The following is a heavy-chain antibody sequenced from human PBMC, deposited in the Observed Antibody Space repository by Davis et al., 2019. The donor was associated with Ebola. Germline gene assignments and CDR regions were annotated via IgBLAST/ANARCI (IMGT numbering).Heavy chain of an antibody. CDR1: GFTVSSNY. CDR3: ARIRMFDTLTGFYSGDFDN. V-gene: IGHV3-53*01. D-gene: IGHD3-9*01. Sequence: GESLKISCAASGFTVSSNYMSWVRQAPGKGLEWVSVIYSGGSTYYADSVKGRFTISRDNAKNTLYLQMNSLRGDDTAIYYCARIRMFDTLTGFYSGDFDNWGQGTLVTVSS. CDR2: IYSGGST. J-gene: IGHJ4*02.